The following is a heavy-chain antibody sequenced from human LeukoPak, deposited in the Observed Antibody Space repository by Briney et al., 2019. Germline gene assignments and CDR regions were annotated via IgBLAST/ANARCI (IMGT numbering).Heavy chain of an antibody. V-gene: IGHV1-2*07. CDR2: INPNSGVT. D-gene: IGHD3-9*01. J-gene: IGHJ6*02. CDR3: ARWFTITSGDYDILTSSYHRGMDV. Sequence: ASVKVSSKASVYAFTGYNMHWVRQAPWPGLEWMGWINPNSGVTNYAHKFQASVTMTRDISISTAYMELSRLTSDDTAVYYCARWFTITSGDYDILTSSYHRGMDVWGQGTTVTVSS. CDR1: VYAFTGYN.